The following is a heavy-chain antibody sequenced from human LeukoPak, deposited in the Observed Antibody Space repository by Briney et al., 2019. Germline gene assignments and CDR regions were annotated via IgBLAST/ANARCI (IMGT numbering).Heavy chain of an antibody. CDR3: ARGPGYSMGRFDY. CDR2: ISSNGGST. CDR1: GFTFSSYA. J-gene: IGHJ4*02. V-gene: IGHV3-64*01. D-gene: IGHD6-13*01. Sequence: PGGSLRLSCAASGFTFSSYAMHWVRQAPGKGLEYVSAISSNGGSTYYANSVKGRFTISRDNFKNTLYLQMGSLRAEDMAVYYCARGPGYSMGRFDYWGQGTLVTVSS.